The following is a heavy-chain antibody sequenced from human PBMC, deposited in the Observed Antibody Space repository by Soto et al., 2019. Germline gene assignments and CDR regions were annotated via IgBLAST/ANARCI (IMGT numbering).Heavy chain of an antibody. D-gene: IGHD4-4*01. CDR3: ARVVTGAVAWFGH. Sequence: ASVKVSCKTSGYTFSNYGITWVRQAPGQPLEWLGWISLYSDGTNYAQKFQGRASMTTDTSTTTAYMELRSLRSDDTAVYYCARVVTGAVAWFGHWGQATMVAVYS. CDR1: GYTFSNYG. J-gene: IGHJ5*01. CDR2: ISLYSDGT. V-gene: IGHV1-18*01.